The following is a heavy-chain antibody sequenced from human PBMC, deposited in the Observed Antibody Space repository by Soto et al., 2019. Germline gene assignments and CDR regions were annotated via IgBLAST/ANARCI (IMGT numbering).Heavy chain of an antibody. CDR2: ISYSGST. CDR1: GGSINSYY. D-gene: IGHD2-15*01. CDR3: ARVMCSGGRCYPYYSDY. V-gene: IGHV4-59*01. J-gene: IGHJ4*02. Sequence: SETLSLTCSVSGGSINSYYWSWIRQPPGKGLEWIGYISYSGSTNYNPSLKSRVTISVDTSKNQFSLKLSSVTAADTAVYYCARVMCSGGRCYPYYSDYWGQGNLVTFSS.